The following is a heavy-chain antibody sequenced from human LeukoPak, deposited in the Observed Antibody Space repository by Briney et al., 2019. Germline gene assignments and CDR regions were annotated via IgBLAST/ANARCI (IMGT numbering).Heavy chain of an antibody. CDR1: GFTFSSYA. Sequence: GGSLRLSCAASGFTFSSYAMSWVRQAPGKGLEWVSAISGSGGSTYYADSVKGRFTISRDNSKNTLYLQMNSLRAEDTAVYYCAKDGLPSDGDYGPFRYYYGMDAWGQGTTVTVSS. D-gene: IGHD4-17*01. CDR2: ISGSGGST. J-gene: IGHJ6*02. CDR3: AKDGLPSDGDYGPFRYYYGMDA. V-gene: IGHV3-23*01.